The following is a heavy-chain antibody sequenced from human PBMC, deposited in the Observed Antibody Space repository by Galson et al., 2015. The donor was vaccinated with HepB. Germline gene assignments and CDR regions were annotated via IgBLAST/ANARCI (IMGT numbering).Heavy chain of an antibody. CDR2: IRSKAYGGTT. D-gene: IGHD3-10*01. V-gene: IGHV3-49*03. CDR1: GFTFGDYA. Sequence: SLRLSCAASGFTFGDYAMSWFRQAPGKGLEWVGFIRSKAYGGTTEYAASVKGRFTISRDDSKSIAYLQMNSLKTEDTAVYYCTTNPGVTYYYGSGSSAGFMDVWGKGTTVTVSS. J-gene: IGHJ6*03. CDR3: TTNPGVTYYYGSGSSAGFMDV.